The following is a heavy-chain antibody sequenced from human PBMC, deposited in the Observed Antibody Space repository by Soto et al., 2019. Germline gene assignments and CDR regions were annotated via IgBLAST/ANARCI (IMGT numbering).Heavy chain of an antibody. CDR3: ARQDCSGTTCHDFDS. CDR2: IYFSGTT. CDR1: GGSVSNGAYF. D-gene: IGHD2-2*01. V-gene: IGHV4-30-4*01. J-gene: IGHJ4*02. Sequence: TLSLTCTVSGGSVSNGAYFWNWIRQPPGKGLEWIGYIYFSGTTYYNPSLKSRLKISVDTAKNQFSLQLSSVTAADTAVYYCARQDCSGTTCHDFDSWGQGTLVTVSS.